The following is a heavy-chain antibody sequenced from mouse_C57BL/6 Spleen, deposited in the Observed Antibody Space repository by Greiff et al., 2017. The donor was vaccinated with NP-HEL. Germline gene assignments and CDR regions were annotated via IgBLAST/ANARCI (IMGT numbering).Heavy chain of an antibody. CDR1: GFSLSTSGMG. J-gene: IGHJ2*01. V-gene: IGHV8-12*01. D-gene: IGHD1-1*01. CDR3: ARYYYGSTLRGSHYFDY. Sequence: QVTLKESGPGILQSSQTLSLTCSFSGFSLSTSGMGVSWIRQPSGKGLEWLAHIYWDDDKRYNPSLKSRLTISKDTSRNQVFLKITSVDTADTATYYCARYYYGSTLRGSHYFDYWGQGTTLTVSS. CDR2: IYWDDDK.